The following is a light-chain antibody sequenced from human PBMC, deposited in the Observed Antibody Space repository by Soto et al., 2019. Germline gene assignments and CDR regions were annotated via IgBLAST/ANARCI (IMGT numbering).Light chain of an antibody. V-gene: IGKV3-11*01. J-gene: IGKJ4*01. CDR3: QQCSVWLT. CDR1: QSVSTA. CDR2: DAP. Sequence: ELVLTQSPATLSLSPGERATLSCRASQSVSTALAWYHQKPGQAPRLLLYDAPIRATGIPARFSGSGSGTDFSLTIGILQPDDFAVYYCQQCSVWLTVGGGTKVEIK.